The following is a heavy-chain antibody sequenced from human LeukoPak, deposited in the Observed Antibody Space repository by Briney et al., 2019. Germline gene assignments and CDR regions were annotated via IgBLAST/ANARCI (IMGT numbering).Heavy chain of an antibody. J-gene: IGHJ3*02. CDR2: INPSGGST. D-gene: IGHD2/OR15-2a*01. CDR3: ARETFHGDAFDI. Sequence: ASVKVSCKASGYTFTSYYMHWVRQAPGQGLEWMGIINPSGGSTSYAQKFQGRVTMTRDMSTSTVYMELSSLRSEDTAVYYCARETFHGDAFDIWGQGTMATVSS. CDR1: GYTFTSYY. V-gene: IGHV1-46*01.